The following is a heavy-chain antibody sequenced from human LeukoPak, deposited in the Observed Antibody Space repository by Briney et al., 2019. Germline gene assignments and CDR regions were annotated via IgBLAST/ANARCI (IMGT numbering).Heavy chain of an antibody. J-gene: IGHJ5*02. CDR2: IYPGDSDT. D-gene: IGHD6-13*01. Sequence: ASVKVSCKGSGYSFTSYWIGWVRQMPGKGLEWMGIIYPGDSDTRYSPSFQGQVTISADKSISTAYLQWSSLKASDTAMYYCARGTAAAGPTSNWFDPWGQGTLVTVSS. CDR1: GYSFTSYW. CDR3: ARGTAAAGPTSNWFDP. V-gene: IGHV5-51*01.